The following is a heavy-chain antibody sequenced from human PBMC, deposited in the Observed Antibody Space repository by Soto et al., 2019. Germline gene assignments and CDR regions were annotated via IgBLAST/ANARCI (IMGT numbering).Heavy chain of an antibody. D-gene: IGHD3-16*01. V-gene: IGHV4-34*01. J-gene: IGHJ4*02. Sequence: SETLSLTCAVYGGSFSGYYWSWIRQPPGKGLEWIGEINHSGSTNYNPSLKSRVTISVDTSKNQFSLKLSSVTAADTAVYYCARVRITFGGPRSLLDYWGQGTLVTVSS. CDR2: INHSGST. CDR1: GGSFSGYY. CDR3: ARVRITFGGPRSLLDY.